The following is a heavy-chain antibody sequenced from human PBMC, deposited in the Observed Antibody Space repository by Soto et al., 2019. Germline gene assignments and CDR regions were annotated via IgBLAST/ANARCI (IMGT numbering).Heavy chain of an antibody. CDR2: ITSKTNNYAT. Sequence: EVQLVESGGGLVQPGGSLKLSCAASGFTFSAFTIHWVRQASGKGLEWVGRITSKTNNYATVYAASVKGRFTFSRDDSKNTAYLQMSSLKTEDTAVYYCTRYGADSVFDSWGQGTLVTVSS. D-gene: IGHD2-15*01. CDR3: TRYGADSVFDS. CDR1: GFTFSAFT. V-gene: IGHV3-73*01. J-gene: IGHJ4*02.